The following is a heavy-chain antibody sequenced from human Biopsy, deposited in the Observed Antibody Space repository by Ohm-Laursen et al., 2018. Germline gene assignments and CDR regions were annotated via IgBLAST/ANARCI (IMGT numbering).Heavy chain of an antibody. V-gene: IGHV1-8*01. CDR3: ARADPPLFYYGAGSSNWFDP. CDR1: GYTFTSYE. D-gene: IGHD3-10*01. Sequence: SSVKVSCKPSGYTFTSYEINWVRQATGQGLEWMGWMNPDSGNTGYAQNFQGRVTMTRNTSISTAYMELSSLRSEDTAVYFCARADPPLFYYGAGSSNWFDPWGQGTLVTVSS. CDR2: MNPDSGNT. J-gene: IGHJ5*02.